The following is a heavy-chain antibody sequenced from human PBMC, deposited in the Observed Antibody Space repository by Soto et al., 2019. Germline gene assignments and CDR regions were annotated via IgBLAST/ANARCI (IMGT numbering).Heavy chain of an antibody. V-gene: IGHV3-30*18. CDR3: AKASLGYCSGGSCYSADY. CDR2: ISYDGSNK. CDR1: GFTFSSYG. D-gene: IGHD2-15*01. Sequence: QVQLVESGGGVVQPGRSLRLACAASGFTFSSYGMHWVRQAPGKELEWVAVISYDGSNKYYADSVKGRFTISRDNSKNTLYLQMNSLRAEDTAVYYCAKASLGYCSGGSCYSADYWGQGTLVTVSS. J-gene: IGHJ4*02.